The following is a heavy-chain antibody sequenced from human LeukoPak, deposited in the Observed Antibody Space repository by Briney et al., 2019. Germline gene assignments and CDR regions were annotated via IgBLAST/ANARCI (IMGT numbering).Heavy chain of an antibody. CDR3: ARDQGTSRIQLWYYYMDV. CDR2: IYTSGST. D-gene: IGHD5-18*01. CDR1: GGPISSSSYY. J-gene: IGHJ6*03. Sequence: SETLSLTCTVSGGPISSSSYYWGWIRQPPGKGLEWIGRIYTSGSTNYNPSLKSRVTMSVDTSKNQFSLKLSSVTAADTAVYYCARDQGTSRIQLWYYYMDVWGKGTTVTVSS. V-gene: IGHV4-39*07.